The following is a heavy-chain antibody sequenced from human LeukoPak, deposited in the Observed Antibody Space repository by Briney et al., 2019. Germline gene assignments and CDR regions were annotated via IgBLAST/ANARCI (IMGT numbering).Heavy chain of an antibody. CDR2: IKQDGSEK. J-gene: IGHJ3*02. V-gene: IGHV3-7*01. Sequence: GGSLRLSCAASGFTFSSYWMSWVRQAPGKGLEWVANIKQDGSEKYYVDSVKGRFTISRDNAKNSLYLQMNSLRAEDTAVYYCARREYGSGSYYNPIGAFDIWGQGTMVTVSS. CDR1: GFTFSSYW. D-gene: IGHD3-10*01. CDR3: ARREYGSGSYYNPIGAFDI.